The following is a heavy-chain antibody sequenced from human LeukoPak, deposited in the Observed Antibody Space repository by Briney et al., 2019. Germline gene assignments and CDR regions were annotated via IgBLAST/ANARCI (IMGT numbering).Heavy chain of an antibody. CDR1: GFTFSDYY. D-gene: IGHD2-2*01. Sequence: PGGSLRLSCAASGFTFSDYYMSWIRQAPGKGLEWVSYISGSGSTIYYADSVKGRFTISRDNAKNSLYLQMNSLRAEDTAVYYCARETYCTNTTCPIGDHFDYWGQGTLVTVSS. CDR3: ARETYCTNTTCPIGDHFDY. CDR2: ISGSGSTI. J-gene: IGHJ4*02. V-gene: IGHV3-11*04.